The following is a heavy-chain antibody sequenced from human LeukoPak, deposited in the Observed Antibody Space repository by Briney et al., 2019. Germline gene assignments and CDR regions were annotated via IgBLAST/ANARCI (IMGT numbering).Heavy chain of an antibody. D-gene: IGHD3-16*01. CDR1: GFTFTSYS. CDR3: AYIWGSYGSYMDV. J-gene: IGHJ6*03. Sequence: PGGSLRLSCAASGFTFTSYSMNWVRQAPGKGLEWVSSISGSSKHRYYADSVKGRFTISRDNAKSSLYLQMNSLRAEDTAVYYCAYIWGSYGSYMDVWGKGTTVTVSS. CDR2: ISGSSKHR. V-gene: IGHV3-21*01.